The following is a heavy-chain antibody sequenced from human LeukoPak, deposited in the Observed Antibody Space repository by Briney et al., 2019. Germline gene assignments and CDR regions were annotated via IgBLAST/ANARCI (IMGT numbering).Heavy chain of an antibody. Sequence: GGSLRLSCAASGFTFSSYGMHWVRQAPGKGLEWVAVISYDGSNKYYADSVKGRFTISRDNSKNTLNLQMNSLRAEDTAVYYCARDLGQYYDTSDNWFDPWGQGTLVTVSS. CDR2: ISYDGSNK. J-gene: IGHJ5*02. CDR1: GFTFSSYG. CDR3: ARDLGQYYDTSDNWFDP. D-gene: IGHD3-22*01. V-gene: IGHV3-30*03.